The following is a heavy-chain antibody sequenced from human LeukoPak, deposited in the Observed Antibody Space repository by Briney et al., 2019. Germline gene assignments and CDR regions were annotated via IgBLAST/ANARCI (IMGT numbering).Heavy chain of an antibody. J-gene: IGHJ4*02. CDR2: ISSSGSTI. CDR1: GFTFSTYN. D-gene: IGHD3-10*01. Sequence: PGGSLRLSCAASGFTFSTYNMNWVRQAPGKGLEWVSYISSSGSTIYYADSVKGRFTISRDNAKNSLYLQMNSLRAEDTAVYYCARGRELWFGELSLFDYWGQGTLVTVSS. CDR3: ARGRELWFGELSLFDY. V-gene: IGHV3-48*03.